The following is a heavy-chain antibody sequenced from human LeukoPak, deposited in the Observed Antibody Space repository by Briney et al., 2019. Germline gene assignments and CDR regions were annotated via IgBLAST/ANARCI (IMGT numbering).Heavy chain of an antibody. CDR3: AKCSASYYNDAFDI. Sequence: GGSLRLSCAASGFTFDNYAMNWVRQAPGKGLEWIATIRGGGGVTRYSDSVKDRFTISRDNSKNTLYLQMNSLRAEDTAIYYCAKCSASYYNDAFDIWGRGTMVTVSS. V-gene: IGHV3-23*01. J-gene: IGHJ3*02. CDR1: GFTFDNYA. CDR2: IRGGGGVT. D-gene: IGHD3-10*01.